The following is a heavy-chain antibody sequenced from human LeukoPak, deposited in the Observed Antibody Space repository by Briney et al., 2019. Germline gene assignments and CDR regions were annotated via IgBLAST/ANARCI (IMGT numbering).Heavy chain of an antibody. CDR2: LYYSGST. CDR1: GSSISSNSYY. J-gene: IGHJ3*02. D-gene: IGHD3-22*01. CDR3: ARVLSGTYDSSGYYSSDAFDI. V-gene: IGHV4-39*07. Sequence: SETLSLTCIVSGSSISSNSYYWGWIRQPPGKRLEWIWSLYYSGSTYYNPSLKSRVTISVDTSKNQFSLKLSSVTAADTAVYYCARVLSGTYDSSGYYSSDAFDIWGQGTMVTVSS.